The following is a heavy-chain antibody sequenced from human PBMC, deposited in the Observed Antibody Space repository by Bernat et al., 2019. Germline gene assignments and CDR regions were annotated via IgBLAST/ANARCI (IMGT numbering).Heavy chain of an antibody. J-gene: IGHJ6*02. V-gene: IGHV3-30-3*01. CDR3: ARDRRGTDSGGMDV. Sequence: QVQLVESGGGVVQPGRSLRLSCAASGFTFSRCALHWVRQAPGKGLEWVAVISYDGSNKYYADSVKGRFTISRDKNTLYLQMNSLRAEDTAVYYCARDRRGTDSGGMDVWGQGTTVTVSS. D-gene: IGHD3-16*01. CDR2: ISYDGSNK. CDR1: GFTFSRCA.